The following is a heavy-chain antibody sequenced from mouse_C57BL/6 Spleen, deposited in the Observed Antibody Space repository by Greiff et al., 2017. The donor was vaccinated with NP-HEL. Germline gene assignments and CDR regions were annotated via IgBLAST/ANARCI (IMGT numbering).Heavy chain of an antibody. Sequence: EVKLVESGEGLVKPGGSLKLSCAASGFTFSSYAMSWVRQTPGKRLEWVAYISSGGDYIYYADTVKGRFTISRDNARNTLYLQMSSLKSEDTAMYYCTRDLRDYDLYFDYWGQGTTLTVSS. J-gene: IGHJ2*01. CDR2: ISSGGDYI. D-gene: IGHD2-4*01. CDR3: TRDLRDYDLYFDY. CDR1: GFTFSSYA. V-gene: IGHV5-9-1*02.